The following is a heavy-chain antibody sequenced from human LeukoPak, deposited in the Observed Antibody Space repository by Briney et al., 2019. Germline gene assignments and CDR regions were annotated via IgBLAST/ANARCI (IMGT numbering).Heavy chain of an antibody. CDR3: AKGDTATPPGY. J-gene: IGHJ4*02. Sequence: GGSLRLSCAASGFTVSSNYMSWVRQAPGKGLEWVSLISGDGGSTYYADSVKGRFTISRDNSKNSLYLQMNSLRTEDTALYYCAKGDTATPPGYWGQGTLVTVSS. D-gene: IGHD5-18*01. CDR2: ISGDGGST. V-gene: IGHV3-43*02. CDR1: GFTVSSNY.